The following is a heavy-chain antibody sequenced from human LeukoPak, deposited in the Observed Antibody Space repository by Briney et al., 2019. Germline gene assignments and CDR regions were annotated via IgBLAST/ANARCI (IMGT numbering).Heavy chain of an antibody. Sequence: PETLSLTCAVSGGSISSSYWWSWVRQPPGKGLEWIGEVYHSGSTNYYPSLKSRVTISIEKSKNQFSLKLSSVTAADAAVYYCAGAYCGGDCYSGRAFDIWGQGTMVTVSS. J-gene: IGHJ3*02. V-gene: IGHV4-4*03. CDR2: VYHSGST. CDR3: AGAYCGGDCYSGRAFDI. D-gene: IGHD2-21*02. CDR1: GGSISSSYW.